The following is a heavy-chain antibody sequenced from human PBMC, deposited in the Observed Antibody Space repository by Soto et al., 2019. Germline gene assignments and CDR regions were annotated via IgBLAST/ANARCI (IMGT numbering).Heavy chain of an antibody. V-gene: IGHV4-34*01. CDR3: ARGRARGSSSPSDY. CDR1: GGSFSGYY. Sequence: QVQLPQWGAGLLKPSETLSLTCAVYGGSFSGYYWSWIRQPPGKGLEWIGEINHSGSNNYNPSLKSRVTISVDTSKNQFSLKLSSVTAADTAVYYCARGRARGSSSPSDYWGQGTLVTVSS. D-gene: IGHD6-6*01. J-gene: IGHJ4*02. CDR2: INHSGSN.